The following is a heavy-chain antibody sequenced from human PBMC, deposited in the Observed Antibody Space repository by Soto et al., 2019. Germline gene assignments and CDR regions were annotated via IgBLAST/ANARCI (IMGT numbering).Heavy chain of an antibody. V-gene: IGHV3-21*01. CDR3: AREKRAYGDYVGY. Sequence: GGSLRLSCAASGFTFSSYSMNWVRQAPGKGLEWVSSISSSSSYIYYADSVKGRCTISRDNAKNSLYLQMNSLRAEDTAVYYCAREKRAYGDYVGYWGQGTLVTVSS. J-gene: IGHJ4*02. D-gene: IGHD4-17*01. CDR2: ISSSSSYI. CDR1: GFTFSSYS.